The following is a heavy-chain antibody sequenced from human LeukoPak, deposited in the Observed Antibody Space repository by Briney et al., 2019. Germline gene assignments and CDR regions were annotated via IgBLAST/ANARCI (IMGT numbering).Heavy chain of an antibody. CDR1: GGSISSSSYY. D-gene: IGHD3-9*01. Sequence: PSETLSLTCTVSGGSISSSSYYWGWVRQPPGKGLEWIGSIYYSGSTYYNPSLKSRVTISVDTSKNQFSLELSSVTAADTAVYYCARHRRGYYDILTGYSDYWGQGTLVTVSS. CDR2: IYYSGST. CDR3: ARHRRGYYDILTGYSDY. J-gene: IGHJ4*02. V-gene: IGHV4-39*01.